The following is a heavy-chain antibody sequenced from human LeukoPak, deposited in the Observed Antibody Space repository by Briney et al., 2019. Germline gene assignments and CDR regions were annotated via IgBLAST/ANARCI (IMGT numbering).Heavy chain of an antibody. CDR3: ARGGNRDY. J-gene: IGHJ4*02. CDR2: IGVAGDT. V-gene: IGHV3-13*04. CDR1: EFTFSTYD. Sequence: GGSLRLSCAASEFTFSTYDMHWVRQVAGKRLEWVSAIGVAGDTYYLDSVKGRFTISRENAKNSLYLQMNSLRAGDTAVYYCARGGNRDYWGQGTLVTVSS.